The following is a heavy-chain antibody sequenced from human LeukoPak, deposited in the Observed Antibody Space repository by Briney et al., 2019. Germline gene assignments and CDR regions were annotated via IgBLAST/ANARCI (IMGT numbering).Heavy chain of an antibody. J-gene: IGHJ4*02. CDR1: GFTFSNYA. CDR2: IKYDDTVK. Sequence: SGGSLRLSCAASGFTFSNYAMSWVRQSPEKGLEFVANIKYDDTVKNYVDSVKGRFTISRDNPSNSVYLQMDSLRPEDTALYYCARDPDSSAFDYWGQGAQVTVSS. D-gene: IGHD2-15*01. V-gene: IGHV3-7*01. CDR3: ARDPDSSAFDY.